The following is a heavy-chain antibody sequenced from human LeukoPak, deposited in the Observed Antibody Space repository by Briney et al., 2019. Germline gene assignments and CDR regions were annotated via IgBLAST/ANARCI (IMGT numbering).Heavy chain of an antibody. D-gene: IGHD2-15*01. Sequence: ASVKVSCKACGYSFTNYGISWVRQAPGQGLDWMGWISAYNGDTNYARKLQGRVTMTNDTSTSPAYMELRSLRSDDTAVYYCARNCSGGSCYWWYFDYWGQGTLVTVSS. V-gene: IGHV1-18*01. CDR3: ARNCSGGSCYWWYFDY. CDR1: GYSFTNYG. CDR2: ISAYNGDT. J-gene: IGHJ4*02.